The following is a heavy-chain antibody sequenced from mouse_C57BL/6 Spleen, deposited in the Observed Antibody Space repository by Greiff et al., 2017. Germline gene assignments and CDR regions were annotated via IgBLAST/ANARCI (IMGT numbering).Heavy chain of an antibody. CDR1: GFNFTDYY. V-gene: IGHV14-1*01. J-gene: IGHJ4*01. CDR3: STGLGDAMDY. CDR2: IDPSDGDT. Sequence: EVQLQQPGAELVRPGASVKLSCTASGFNFTDYYMHWVKQRPEQGLEWIGRIDPSDGDTDYAQKFQGKATMTVDTSSNTAYLQLSGLASEDTAFYYCSTGLGDAMDYWGQGTSVTVSS.